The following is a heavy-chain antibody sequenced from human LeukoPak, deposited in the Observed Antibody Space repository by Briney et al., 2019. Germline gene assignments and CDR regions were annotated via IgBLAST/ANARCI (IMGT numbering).Heavy chain of an antibody. Sequence: ASVKVSCKASGYTFTSYYMHWVRQAPGQGLEWMGIINPSGGSTSYAQKFQGRVTMTRDTSTSTVHMELSSLRSEDTAVYYCARGKGWDYDSSGPNNWFDPWGQGTLVTVSS. J-gene: IGHJ5*02. D-gene: IGHD3-22*01. CDR3: ARGKGWDYDSSGPNNWFDP. CDR1: GYTFTSYY. CDR2: INPSGGST. V-gene: IGHV1-46*01.